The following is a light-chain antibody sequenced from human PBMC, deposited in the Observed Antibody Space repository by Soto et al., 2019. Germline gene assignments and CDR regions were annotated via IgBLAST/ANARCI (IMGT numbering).Light chain of an antibody. CDR2: AAS. V-gene: IGKV1-12*01. J-gene: IGKJ2*01. CDR1: QGINTW. Sequence: DIQMTQSPSSVSASVGGSVTITCRASQGINTWLAWYQQKPGKAPKLLIYAASTLQSGVPSRFSGSGSGTDFTLTISSLQPEDFATYYCLQANSFPRTFGQGTKLEIK. CDR3: LQANSFPRT.